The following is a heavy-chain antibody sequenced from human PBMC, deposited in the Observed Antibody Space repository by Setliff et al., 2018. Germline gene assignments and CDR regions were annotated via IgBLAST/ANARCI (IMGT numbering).Heavy chain of an antibody. CDR1: GYTFTSYY. J-gene: IGHJ4*02. D-gene: IGHD6-13*01. CDR2: INTGGGSA. V-gene: IGHV1-46*01. CDR3: TRGGAAAAGKKGVFEH. Sequence: EASVKVSCKASGYTFTSYYMYWVRQVPGQGPEWMGTINTGGGSASIVDQFQGRVTMTRDTSTSTVYMELNGLRSDDTAIYYCTRGGAAAAGKKGVFEHWGQGTLVTVSS.